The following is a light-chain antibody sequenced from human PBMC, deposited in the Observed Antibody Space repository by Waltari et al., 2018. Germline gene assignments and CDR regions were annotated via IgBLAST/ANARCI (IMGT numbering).Light chain of an antibody. CDR1: GSNIRAGYA. CDR3: QSYDPSLSVV. Sequence: QSVLTQPPSVSGAPGQRVTIPCPGSGSNIRAGYAVHWYQQRPGEAPKLLIYGVNTRPLGVPDRFSGSQSGTSASLAIRGLQAEDEANYYCQSYDPSLSVVFGGGTKLTVV. CDR2: GVN. V-gene: IGLV1-40*01. J-gene: IGLJ2*01.